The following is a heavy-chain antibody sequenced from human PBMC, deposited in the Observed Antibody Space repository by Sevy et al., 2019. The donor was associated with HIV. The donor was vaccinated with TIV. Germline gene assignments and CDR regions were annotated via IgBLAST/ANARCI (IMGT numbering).Heavy chain of an antibody. CDR3: ARDVRGDDAFDI. Sequence: ASVKVSCKASGYTFTGYYMHWVRQAPGQGLEWMGWINPNSGGRNYAQKFQGRVTMTRDTSISTAYMELSRLRSDDTAVYYCARDVRGDDAFDIWGQGTMVTVSS. V-gene: IGHV1-2*02. CDR1: GYTFTGYY. CDR2: INPNSGGR. D-gene: IGHD3-10*02. J-gene: IGHJ3*02.